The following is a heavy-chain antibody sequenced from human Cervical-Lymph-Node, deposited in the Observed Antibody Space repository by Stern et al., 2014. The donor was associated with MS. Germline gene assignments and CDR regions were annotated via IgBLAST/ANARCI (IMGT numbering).Heavy chain of an antibody. CDR2: SIHSGST. D-gene: IGHD7-27*01. CDR3: TRGAGVYYYYGMDV. CDR1: GGSFSDDY. V-gene: IGHV4-34*01. Sequence: VQLQQWGAGLLKPSETLSLTCTVHGGSFSDDYWSWIRQPPGKGLEWIGESIHSGSTNYNPSLKSRVPISLDTSKTQFSLKLSSVTAADTAVYYCTRGAGVYYYYGMDVWGQGTTVTVS. J-gene: IGHJ6*02.